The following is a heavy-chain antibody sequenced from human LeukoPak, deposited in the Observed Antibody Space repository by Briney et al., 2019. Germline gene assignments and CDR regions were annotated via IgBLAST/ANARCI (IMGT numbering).Heavy chain of an antibody. CDR2: ISGSGIST. V-gene: IGHV3-23*01. D-gene: IGHD3-10*01. J-gene: IGHJ3*02. CDR1: GFTFSNYA. CDR3: AKDKVRGVIIDAFDI. Sequence: GGSLRLSCASSGFTFSNYAMSWVPQAPGKGLEGVSGISGSGISTYYAHSVKGRFTISRDNSKNTLYLQMNSLRAEDTAVYYCAKDKVRGVIIDAFDIWGQGTMVTVSS.